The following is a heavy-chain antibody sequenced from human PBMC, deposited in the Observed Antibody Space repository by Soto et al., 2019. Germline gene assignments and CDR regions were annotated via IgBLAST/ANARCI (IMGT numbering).Heavy chain of an antibody. CDR2: IWYDGSNK. J-gene: IGHJ4*02. CDR1: GFTFSSYG. V-gene: IGHV3-33*01. Sequence: PGGSLRLSCAASGFTFSSYGMHWVRQAPGKGLEWVAVIWYDGSNKYYAGSVKGRFTISRDNSKNTLYLQMNSLRAEDTAVYYCARDQQWLVRFYFDFWGQGTLVTVSS. D-gene: IGHD6-19*01. CDR3: ARDQQWLVRFYFDF.